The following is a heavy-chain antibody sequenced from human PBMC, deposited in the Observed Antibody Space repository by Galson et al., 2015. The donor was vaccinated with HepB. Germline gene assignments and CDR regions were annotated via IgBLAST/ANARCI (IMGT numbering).Heavy chain of an antibody. Sequence: SETLSLTCTVSGGSISSYYWSWIRQPAGKGLEWIGRIYTSGSTNYNPSLKSRVTMSVDTSKNQFSLKLSSVTAADTAVYYCARDNYYDRARNWYFDLWGRGTLVTVSS. CDR3: ARDNYYDRARNWYFDL. CDR2: IYTSGST. J-gene: IGHJ2*01. V-gene: IGHV4-4*07. CDR1: GGSISSYY. D-gene: IGHD3-22*01.